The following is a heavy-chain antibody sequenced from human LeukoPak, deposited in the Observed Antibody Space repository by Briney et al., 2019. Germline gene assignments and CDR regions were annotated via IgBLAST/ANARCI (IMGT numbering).Heavy chain of an antibody. CDR1: GGSISSYY. CDR3: ARGGYYYLDV. CDR2: IYYSGST. J-gene: IGHJ6*03. Sequence: PSETLSLTCTVSGGSISSYYWNWIRQPPGKGLEWIGNIYYSGSTNYNPSLKSRVTISIDTSKNQFSLNLNSVTAADTAVYYCARGGYYYLDVWGKGTTVTVSS. V-gene: IGHV4-59*01.